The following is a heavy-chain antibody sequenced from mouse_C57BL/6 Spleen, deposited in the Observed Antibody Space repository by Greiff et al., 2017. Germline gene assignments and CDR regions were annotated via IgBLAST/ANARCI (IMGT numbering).Heavy chain of an antibody. CDR3: ARSYYTKRDFDY. V-gene: IGHV1-54*01. D-gene: IGHD2-5*01. Sequence: QVQLQQSGAELVRPGTSVKVSCKASGYAFTNYLIEWVKQRPGQGLEWIGVINPGSGGTNYNEKFKGKATLTADKSSSTAYMQLSSLTSEDSAVYFCARSYYTKRDFDYWGQGTTLTVSS. J-gene: IGHJ2*01. CDR2: INPGSGGT. CDR1: GYAFTNYL.